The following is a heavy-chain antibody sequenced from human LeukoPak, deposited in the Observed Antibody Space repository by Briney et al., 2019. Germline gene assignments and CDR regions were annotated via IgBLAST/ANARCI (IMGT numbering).Heavy chain of an antibody. CDR3: ARVYYDSSGNKPLYYYYYMDV. CDR1: GYTFTGYY. D-gene: IGHD3-22*01. J-gene: IGHJ6*03. V-gene: IGHV1-2*02. CDR2: INPNSGGT. Sequence: ASVKVSCKASGYTFTGYYMHWVRQAPGQGLEWMGWINPNSGGTNYAQKFQGRVTMTRDTSISTAYMELSRLRSDDTAVYYCARVYYDSSGNKPLYYYYYMDVWGKGTTVTVSS.